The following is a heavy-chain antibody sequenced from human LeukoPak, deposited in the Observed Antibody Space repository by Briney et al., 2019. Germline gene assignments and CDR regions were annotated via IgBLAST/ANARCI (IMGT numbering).Heavy chain of an antibody. CDR3: ARDSSNDYNFWSGYYTNYMDV. Sequence: GGSLRLSCAASGFTFSSYSMNWVRQAPGKGLEWVSSISSSSNYIYYADSVKGRFTISRDNAQNSLYLQMNSLRAEDTAVYYCARDSSNDYNFWSGYYTNYMDVWGKGTTVTVSS. CDR1: GFTFSSYS. V-gene: IGHV3-21*01. J-gene: IGHJ6*03. D-gene: IGHD3-3*01. CDR2: ISSSSNYI.